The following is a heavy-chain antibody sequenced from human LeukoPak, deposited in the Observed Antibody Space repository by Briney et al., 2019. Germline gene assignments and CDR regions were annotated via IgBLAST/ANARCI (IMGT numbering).Heavy chain of an antibody. CDR1: GFTFISYA. D-gene: IGHD2-15*01. Sequence: GGSLRLSCAASGFTFISYAMTWVRQAPGKGLEWVSTISNGGGSTYYADSVKGRFTISRDNSKNTVYLRMSSLRAEDTAVYYCAKDRWGSGGSGGGDYWGQGTLVTVSS. CDR3: AKDRWGSGGSGGGDY. V-gene: IGHV3-23*01. J-gene: IGHJ4*02. CDR2: ISNGGGST.